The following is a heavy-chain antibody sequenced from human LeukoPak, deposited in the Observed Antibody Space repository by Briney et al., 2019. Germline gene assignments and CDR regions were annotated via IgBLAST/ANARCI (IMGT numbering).Heavy chain of an antibody. V-gene: IGHV3-9*03. D-gene: IGHD1-26*01. CDR2: ISWNSGSI. CDR1: GFTLDDYA. Sequence: PGRSLRLSCAASGFTLDDYAMQWVRQAPGKGLEWVSGISWNSGSIGYADSVKGRFTISRDNAKNSLYLQMNSLRAEDMALYYCAKGGPEGGYYFDYWGQGTLVTVSS. CDR3: AKGGPEGGYYFDY. J-gene: IGHJ4*02.